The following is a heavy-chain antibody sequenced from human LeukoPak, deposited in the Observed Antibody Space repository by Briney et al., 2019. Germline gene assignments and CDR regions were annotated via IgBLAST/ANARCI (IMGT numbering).Heavy chain of an antibody. CDR1: GGSISSYY. Sequence: SETLSLTCTVSGGSISSYYWSWIRQPPGKGLEWIGYIYYSGSTNYNPSLKSRVTISVDTSKNQFSLKLSSVTAADTAVYYCARHVXGSGQYNWFDPWGQGTLVTVSS. J-gene: IGHJ5*02. D-gene: IGHD3-10*01. CDR2: IYYSGST. CDR3: ARHVXGSGQYNWFDP. V-gene: IGHV4-59*08.